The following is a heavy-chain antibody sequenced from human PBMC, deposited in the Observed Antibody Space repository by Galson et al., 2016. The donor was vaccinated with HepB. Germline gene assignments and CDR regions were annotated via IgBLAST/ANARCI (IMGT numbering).Heavy chain of an antibody. D-gene: IGHD6-19*01. J-gene: IGHJ6*03. Sequence: SETLSLTCNVSGHSISTTTYDWGWIRQPPGGGLEWIGSLYYTDGNTYYNPSLEGPVTISVDTSKNQLSLRLSSVTAADTAVYYCATGIAVAGKYYYHYMDVWGKGTPVTVSS. CDR1: GHSISTTTYD. CDR2: LYYTDGNT. CDR3: ATGIAVAGKYYYHYMDV. V-gene: IGHV4-39*01.